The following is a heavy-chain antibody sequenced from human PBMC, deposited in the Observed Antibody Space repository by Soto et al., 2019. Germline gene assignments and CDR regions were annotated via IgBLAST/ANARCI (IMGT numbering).Heavy chain of an antibody. Sequence: GGSLRLSCTGSGFTFGDYAMSWSRQAPGKGLEWVSAISNSGGSTFYAESVRGRFTISRDNSIKTLYLQMRSLRTEDTAVYYCAHPRGYGVFDAVDIWGQGTMVT. D-gene: IGHD4-17*01. CDR3: AHPRGYGVFDAVDI. V-gene: IGHV3-23*01. J-gene: IGHJ3*02. CDR1: GFTFGDYA. CDR2: ISNSGGST.